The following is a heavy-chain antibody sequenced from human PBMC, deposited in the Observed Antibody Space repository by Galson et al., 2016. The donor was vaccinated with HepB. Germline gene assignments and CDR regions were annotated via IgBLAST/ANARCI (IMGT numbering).Heavy chain of an antibody. CDR1: GYTFTSYY. D-gene: IGHD1-26*01. CDR3: ARGWWELHPSDYYHGMDV. V-gene: IGHV1-46*01. J-gene: IGHJ6*02. CDR2: INPRGGNT. Sequence: SVKVSCKASGYTFTSYYMHWVRQAPGQGLEWMGIINPRGGNTSSAQNFQGRVTMTRDTSRSTAYMELSSLRSEDTAVYYCARGWWELHPSDYYHGMDVWGQGTTVTVSS.